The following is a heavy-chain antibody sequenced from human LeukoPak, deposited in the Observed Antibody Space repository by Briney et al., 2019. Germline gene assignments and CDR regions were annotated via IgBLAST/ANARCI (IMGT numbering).Heavy chain of an antibody. V-gene: IGHV3-21*01. D-gene: IGHD3-22*01. J-gene: IGHJ4*02. Sequence: GGTLRLSCAASGFTFSTYGMSWVRQAPGKGLEWVSSISSSSSYIYYADSVKGRFTISRDNAKNSLYLQMNSLRAEDTAVYYCASSGYYYSASYWGQGTLVTVSS. CDR1: GFTFSTYG. CDR2: ISSSSSYI. CDR3: ASSGYYYSASY.